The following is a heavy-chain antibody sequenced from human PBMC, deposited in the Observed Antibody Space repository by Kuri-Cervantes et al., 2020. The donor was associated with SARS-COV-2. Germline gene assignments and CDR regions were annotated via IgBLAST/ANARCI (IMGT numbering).Heavy chain of an antibody. V-gene: IGHV4-39*01. Sequence: GSLRLSCTVSGGSISSSSHYWGWIRQPPGKGLEWIGSIYYSESTYYNPSLKSRVTISVDTSKNQFSLKLSSVTAADTAVYYCARHRGRIAARFYYMDVWGKGTTVTVSS. CDR3: ARHRGRIAARFYYMDV. CDR2: IYYSEST. D-gene: IGHD6-6*01. J-gene: IGHJ6*03. CDR1: GGSISSSSHY.